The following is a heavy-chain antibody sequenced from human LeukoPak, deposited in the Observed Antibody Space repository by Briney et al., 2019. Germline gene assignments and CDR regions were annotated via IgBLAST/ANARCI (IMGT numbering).Heavy chain of an antibody. V-gene: IGHV3-21*01. CDR2: ISSSSSYI. D-gene: IGHD3-3*01. CDR3: ARDPASYYDFWSGYYDYYYYMDV. J-gene: IGHJ6*03. Sequence: GGSLRLSCVASGFTFRTYAMSWVRQAPGKGLEWVSSISSSSSYIYYADSVKGRFTISRDNAKNSLYLQMNSLRAEDTAVYYCARDPASYYDFWSGYYDYYYYMDVWGKGTTVTVSS. CDR1: GFTFRTYA.